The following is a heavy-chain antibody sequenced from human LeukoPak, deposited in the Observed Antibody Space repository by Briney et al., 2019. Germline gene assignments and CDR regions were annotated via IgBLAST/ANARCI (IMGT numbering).Heavy chain of an antibody. Sequence: ASVKVSCKASGYTFTSYGITWVRQAPGQGLEWMGWISAYNGNTNHAQNLQGRVTLTTDTSTRTVYMEVRRLRFDDTALYYCARERGRLTMVRGGYDAFDIWGQGTMVTVSS. V-gene: IGHV1-18*01. J-gene: IGHJ3*02. CDR2: ISAYNGNT. CDR1: GYTFTSYG. D-gene: IGHD3-10*01. CDR3: ARERGRLTMVRGGYDAFDI.